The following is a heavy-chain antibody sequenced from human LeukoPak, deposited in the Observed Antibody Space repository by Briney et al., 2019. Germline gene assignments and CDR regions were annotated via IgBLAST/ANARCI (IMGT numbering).Heavy chain of an antibody. J-gene: IGHJ4*02. V-gene: IGHV3-48*01. Sequence: GGSLRLSCAASGFTFSSYSMDWVRQAPGKGPEWVSYISTTGTNTHYADSVKGRFTISRDNAKNSVDLHLSSLRAEDTAVYYCTRDLSMIFGGVNSDSWGQGTLVTVSS. CDR3: TRDLSMIFGGVNSDS. D-gene: IGHD3-16*01. CDR1: GFTFSSYS. CDR2: ISTTGTNT.